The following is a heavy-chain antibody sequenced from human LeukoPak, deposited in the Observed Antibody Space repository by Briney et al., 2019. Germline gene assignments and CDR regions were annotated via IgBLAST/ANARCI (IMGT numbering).Heavy chain of an antibody. D-gene: IGHD6-13*01. Sequence: SVKVSCKASGYTFRSHAISWVRQAPGQGLEWMGGIIPIFGTANYAQKFQGRVTITTDESTSTAYMELSSLRSEDTAVYYCARGDTAAAGDFNYWGRGTLVTVSS. CDR1: GYTFRSHA. V-gene: IGHV1-69*05. CDR2: IIPIFGTA. CDR3: ARGDTAAAGDFNY. J-gene: IGHJ4*02.